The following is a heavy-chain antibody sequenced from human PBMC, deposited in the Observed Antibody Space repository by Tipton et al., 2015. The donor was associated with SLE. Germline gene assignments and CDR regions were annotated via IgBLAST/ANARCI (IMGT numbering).Heavy chain of an antibody. D-gene: IGHD3-10*01. CDR1: GFTFDDYA. Sequence: LSLTCAASGFTFDDYAMSWVRQAPGKGLEWVSGINWNGGSTGYADSVKGRFTISRDNAKNSLYLQMNSLRAEDTALYYCARGDPTYGSGSYYFDYWGQGTLVTVSS. V-gene: IGHV3-20*04. J-gene: IGHJ4*02. CDR3: ARGDPTYGSGSYYFDY. CDR2: INWNGGST.